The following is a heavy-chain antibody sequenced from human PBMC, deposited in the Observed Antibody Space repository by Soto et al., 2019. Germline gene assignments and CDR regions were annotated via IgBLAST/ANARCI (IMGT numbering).Heavy chain of an antibody. CDR2: IVPDSGGT. CDR1: GYTFSGYH. D-gene: IGHD2-21*02. CDR3: ARETDFSFEY. Sequence: GASVKVSCKSSGYTFSGYHIHWVRQAPGQGLEWMGWIVPDSGGTNYAQKFQGRVTMNRDTSINTAYMEMRRLTSDDTAVYYCARETDFSFEYWGQGALVTVSS. J-gene: IGHJ4*02. V-gene: IGHV1-2*02.